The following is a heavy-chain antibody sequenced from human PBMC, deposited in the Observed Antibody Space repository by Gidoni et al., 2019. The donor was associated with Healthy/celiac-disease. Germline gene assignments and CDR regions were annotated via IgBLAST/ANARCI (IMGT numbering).Heavy chain of an antibody. CDR3: AKDRAGSAGMSAFDI. Sequence: EVQLLESGGGLVQPGGSLRLSCAASGFPFSSYGMSWVRQAPGKGLDWVSAISGSGGRTYYADSVKGRFTISRDNSKNTLYLQMNSLRAEDTAVYYCAKDRAGSAGMSAFDIWGQGTMVTVSS. CDR1: GFPFSSYG. V-gene: IGHV3-23*01. CDR2: ISGSGGRT. D-gene: IGHD1-26*01. J-gene: IGHJ3*02.